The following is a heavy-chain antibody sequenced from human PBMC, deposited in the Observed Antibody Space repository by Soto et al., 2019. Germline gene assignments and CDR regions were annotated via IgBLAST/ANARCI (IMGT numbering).Heavy chain of an antibody. CDR1: GFTFSSYA. J-gene: IGHJ4*02. V-gene: IGHV3-23*01. D-gene: IGHD3-3*01. Sequence: PGGSLRLSCAASGFTFSSYATSWVRQAPGKGLEWVSAISGSGGSTYYADSVKGRFTISRDNSKNTLYLQMNSLRAEDTAVYYCAKIPVYYDFWSGYYFDYWGQGTLVTVSS. CDR3: AKIPVYYDFWSGYYFDY. CDR2: ISGSGGST.